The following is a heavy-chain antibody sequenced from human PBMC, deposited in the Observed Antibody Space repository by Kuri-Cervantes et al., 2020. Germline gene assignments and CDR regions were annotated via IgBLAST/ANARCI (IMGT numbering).Heavy chain of an antibody. Sequence: GSLRLSCAASGFTFSNAWMSWVRQAPGKGLEWVGRIKSKTDGGTTDYAAPVKGRFTISRDNAKNSLYLQMNSLRAEDTAVYYCAPSQSGSYSRFDYWGQGTLVTVSS. J-gene: IGHJ4*02. CDR3: APSQSGSYSRFDY. D-gene: IGHD1-26*01. V-gene: IGHV3-15*01. CDR1: GFTFSNAW. CDR2: IKSKTDGGTT.